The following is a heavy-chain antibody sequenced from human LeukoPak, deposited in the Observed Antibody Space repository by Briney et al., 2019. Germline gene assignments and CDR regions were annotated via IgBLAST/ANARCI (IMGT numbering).Heavy chain of an antibody. CDR3: ASTRPTGDSEAFDI. D-gene: IGHD2-21*02. CDR1: GYTFTGYY. J-gene: IGHJ3*02. V-gene: IGHV1-2*02. CDR2: INPNSGGT. Sequence: GASVKVSCKASGYTFTGYYMHWVRRAPGQGLEWMGWINPNSGGTNYAQKFQGRVTMTRDTSISTAYMELSRLRSDDTAVYYCASTRPTGDSEAFDIWGQGTMVTVSS.